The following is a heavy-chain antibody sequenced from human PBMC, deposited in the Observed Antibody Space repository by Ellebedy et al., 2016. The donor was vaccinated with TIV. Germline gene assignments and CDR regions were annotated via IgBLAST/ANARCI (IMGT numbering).Heavy chain of an antibody. CDR1: GFTFSSYA. CDR2: ISGSGGST. Sequence: GESLKISXAASGFTFSSYAMNWVRQAPGKGLEWVSTISGSGGSTYYADSVKGRFTISRDNSKNTLYLQMNSLRAEDTAVYYCAKGLDRSGYYPPYFDYWGQGTLVTVSS. V-gene: IGHV3-23*01. CDR3: AKGLDRSGYYPPYFDY. D-gene: IGHD3-22*01. J-gene: IGHJ4*02.